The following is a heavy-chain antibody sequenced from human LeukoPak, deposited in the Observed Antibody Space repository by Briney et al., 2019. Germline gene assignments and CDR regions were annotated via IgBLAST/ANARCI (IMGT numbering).Heavy chain of an antibody. Sequence: GGSLRLSCAASGFTFSNYAMTWVRQAPGKGLEWVSSISSSSSYIYYADSVKGRFTISRDNAKNSLYLQMNSLRAEDTAVYYCARALEMATGDYWGQGTLVTVSS. V-gene: IGHV3-21*01. CDR2: ISSSSSYI. D-gene: IGHD5-24*01. CDR1: GFTFSNYA. CDR3: ARALEMATGDY. J-gene: IGHJ4*02.